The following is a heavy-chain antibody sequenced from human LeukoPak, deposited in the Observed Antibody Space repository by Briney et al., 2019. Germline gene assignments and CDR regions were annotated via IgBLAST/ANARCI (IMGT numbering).Heavy chain of an antibody. D-gene: IGHD2-21*02. CDR2: ISSGSSAI. J-gene: IGHJ4*02. CDR3: ARGRADYYFDY. V-gene: IGHV3-48*01. Sequence: PGGSLRLSCTASGFTFSGYSMNWVRQAPGKGLEWVSYISSGSSAIYYADSVKGRFTISRGNAKNSLYLQMNSLRAEDTAVYYCARGRADYYFDYWGQGTLVTVSS. CDR1: GFTFSGYS.